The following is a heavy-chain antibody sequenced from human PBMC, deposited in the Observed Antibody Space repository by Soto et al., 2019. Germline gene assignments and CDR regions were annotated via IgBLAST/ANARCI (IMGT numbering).Heavy chain of an antibody. CDR1: GFTFSAHY. CDR2: IRNKANSYST. J-gene: IGHJ4*02. CDR3: TRVALTTGTKLQDRLFDY. Sequence: PVGSLRLSCAASGFTFSAHYMDWVRQAPGKGLEWLGRIRNKANSYSTVYAASVKGRFTISRDDSESSLYLQMNSLKTEDTAVYYCTRVALTTGTKLQDRLFDYWGQGTLVTVSS. D-gene: IGHD1-1*01. V-gene: IGHV3-72*01.